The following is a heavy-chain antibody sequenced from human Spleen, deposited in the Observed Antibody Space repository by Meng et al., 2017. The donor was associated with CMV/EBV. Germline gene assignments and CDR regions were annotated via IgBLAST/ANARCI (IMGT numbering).Heavy chain of an antibody. CDR3: ARMGLLEWLLPYYLDY. CDR2: IKEDGREK. D-gene: IGHD3-3*01. V-gene: IGHV3-7*01. J-gene: IGHJ4*02. Sequence: GESLKISCVASGFTFSNYWMSWVRQAPGKGLEWVANIKEDGREKYYVDSVKGRFSISRDNAKNSLYLQMNSLTAEDTALYFCARMGLLEWLLPYYLDYWGQGTLVTVSS. CDR1: GFTFSNYW.